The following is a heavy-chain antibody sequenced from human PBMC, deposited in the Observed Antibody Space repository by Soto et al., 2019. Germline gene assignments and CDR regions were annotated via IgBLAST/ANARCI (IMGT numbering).Heavy chain of an antibody. D-gene: IGHD1-26*01. V-gene: IGHV5-10-1*01. J-gene: IGHJ4*02. Sequence: PGESLKISCKGSGYSFTTYWITWVRQMPGKGLEWMGRIDPSDSYTNYSPSFQGHVTISTDKSISTAYLQWSSLKASDTAMYFCARGEYSGSFFLFWGQGTLVTVSS. CDR3: ARGEYSGSFFLF. CDR1: GYSFTTYW. CDR2: IDPSDSYT.